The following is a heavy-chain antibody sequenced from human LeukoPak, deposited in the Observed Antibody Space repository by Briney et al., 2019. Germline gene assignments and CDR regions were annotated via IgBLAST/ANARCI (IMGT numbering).Heavy chain of an antibody. D-gene: IGHD6-19*01. Sequence: QPGGSLRLSCAASGFIFSSYWMYWVRQAPGKGLVWVSRINSDGSSTRYADSVKGRFTISRDNAKNTLYLQMNSLRAEDTAVYYCAMSKGDGWYSISDVFDYWGQGTLVTVSS. CDR1: GFIFSSYW. CDR3: AMSKGDGWYSISDVFDY. J-gene: IGHJ4*02. V-gene: IGHV3-74*01. CDR2: INSDGSST.